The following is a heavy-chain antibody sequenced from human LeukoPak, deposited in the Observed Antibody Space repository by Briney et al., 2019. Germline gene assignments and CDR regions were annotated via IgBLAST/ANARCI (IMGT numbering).Heavy chain of an antibody. J-gene: IGHJ4*02. CDR3: AQGFSSGWYPY. CDR1: GFGVSSFG. V-gene: IGHV3-23*01. D-gene: IGHD6-19*01. Sequence: GGSLRLSCAVSGFGVSSFGMSWVRQAPGKGLEWISAISLNGETTWYADSVKGRFIISRDNSKNTLYLQLTSLRAEDTAVYYCAQGFSSGWYPYWGQGSLVSVSS. CDR2: ISLNGETT.